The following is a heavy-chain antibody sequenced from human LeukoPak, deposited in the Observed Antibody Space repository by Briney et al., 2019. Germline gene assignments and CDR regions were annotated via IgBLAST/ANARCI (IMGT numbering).Heavy chain of an antibody. J-gene: IGHJ3*02. CDR2: ISGSGGST. CDR3: ARDWRDSSGKFPNDAFDI. CDR1: GFTFSSYA. Sequence: GGSLRLSCAASGFTFSSYAMSWVRQAPGKGLEWVSAISGSGGSTYYADSVKGRFTISRDDSKNTLYLQMNSLRAEDTAVYYCARDWRDSSGKFPNDAFDIWGQGTMVTVSS. V-gene: IGHV3-23*01. D-gene: IGHD3-22*01.